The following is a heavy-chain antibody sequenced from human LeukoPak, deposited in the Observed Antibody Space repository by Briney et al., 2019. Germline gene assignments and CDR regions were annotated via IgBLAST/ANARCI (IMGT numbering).Heavy chain of an antibody. D-gene: IGHD6-13*01. V-gene: IGHV3-23*01. J-gene: IGHJ4*02. CDR3: AKDPLHIIAAAGTGRDY. CDR1: GSTFSSYA. CDR2: ISGSGGST. Sequence: GGSLRLSCAASGSTFSSYAMSWVRQAPGKGLEWVSAISGSGGSTYYAGSVKGRFTISRDNSKNTLYLQMNSLRAEDTAVYYCAKDPLHIIAAAGTGRDYWGQGTLVTVSS.